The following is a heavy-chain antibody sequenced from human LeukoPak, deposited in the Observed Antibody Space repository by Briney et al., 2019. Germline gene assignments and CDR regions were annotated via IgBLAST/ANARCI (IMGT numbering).Heavy chain of an antibody. J-gene: IGHJ4*02. CDR1: GGSISSYY. CDR3: ARSSWSSFDY. CDR2: IYTSGST. D-gene: IGHD3-3*01. V-gene: IGHV4-4*07. Sequence: SETLSLTCTVSGGSISSYYWYWIRQPAGMGLEWIGRIYTSGSTNYNPSLKSRVTMSVDTSKNQFSLKLSSVTVADTAVYYCARSSWSSFDYWGQGTLVTVSS.